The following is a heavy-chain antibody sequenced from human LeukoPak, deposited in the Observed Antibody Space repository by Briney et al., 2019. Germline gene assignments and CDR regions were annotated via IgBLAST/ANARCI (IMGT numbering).Heavy chain of an antibody. CDR2: IWYDGSNK. CDR3: ARDADEYCSSTTCRGGSFDI. D-gene: IGHD2-2*01. Sequence: GGSLRLSCAASGFTFSSYGMHWVRQAPGKGLEWVAVIWYDGSNKYYADSVKGRFTISRDNSKNTLYLQMNSLRAEDTAVYYCARDADEYCSSTTCRGGSFDIWGQGTMDTVSS. CDR1: GFTFSSYG. V-gene: IGHV3-33*01. J-gene: IGHJ3*02.